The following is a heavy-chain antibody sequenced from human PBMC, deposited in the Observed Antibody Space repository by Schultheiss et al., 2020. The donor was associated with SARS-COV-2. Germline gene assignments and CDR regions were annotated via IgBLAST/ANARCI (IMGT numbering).Heavy chain of an antibody. D-gene: IGHD1-26*01. V-gene: IGHV3-21*01. J-gene: IGHJ4*02. CDR3: ARDPGSYMLYFDY. CDR2: ISGGSVNI. CDR1: GFTFSSYG. Sequence: GGSLRLSCAPSGFTFSSYGMTWVRQAPGKGLEWVASISGGSVNIDYADSVRGRFTISGDNSKNTLYLQMDSLRAEDTAVYYCARDPGSYMLYFDYWGQGTLVTVSS.